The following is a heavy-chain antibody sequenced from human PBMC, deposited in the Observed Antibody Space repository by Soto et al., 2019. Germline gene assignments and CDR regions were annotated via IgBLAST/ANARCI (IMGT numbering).Heavy chain of an antibody. D-gene: IGHD2-2*01. CDR1: GYAFTSYD. CDR2: MNSKTGNT. Sequence: QVQLVQSGAEVKKPGASVKVSCKASGYAFTSYDINWVRQATGQGPEWMGWMNSKTGNTGYAEKFQGRVTMTRNTSISTAYMELSGLRSDDTAVYYCVRSADGSTSNYYYYYMDVWGKGTPVTVSS. V-gene: IGHV1-8*01. J-gene: IGHJ6*03. CDR3: VRSADGSTSNYYYYYMDV.